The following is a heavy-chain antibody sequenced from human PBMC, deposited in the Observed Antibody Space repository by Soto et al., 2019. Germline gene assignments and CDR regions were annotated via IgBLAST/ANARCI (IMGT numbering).Heavy chain of an antibody. J-gene: IGHJ4*02. V-gene: IGHV1-3*01. CDR3: ARSIVVVTALDY. CDR1: GYTFISYG. CDR2: INADNDDT. D-gene: IGHD2-21*02. Sequence: ASVKVSCKASGYTFISYGISWVRQAPGQRLEWMGWINADNDDTKYSQKFQGRVTITRDTSAGTAYMQLSSLRSEDTAVYYCARSIVVVTALDYWGQGTLVTVSS.